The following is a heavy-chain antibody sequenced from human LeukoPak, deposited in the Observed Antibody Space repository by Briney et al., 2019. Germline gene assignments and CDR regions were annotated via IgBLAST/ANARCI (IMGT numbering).Heavy chain of an antibody. V-gene: IGHV3-7*01. J-gene: IGHJ4*02. CDR2: IKQDGSEK. CDR1: GFTFSSYE. CDR3: ARKNGLDY. Sequence: GGSLRLSCAASGFTFSSYEMNWVRQAPGKGLEWVANIKQDGSEKYYVDSVKGRFTISRDNAKNSLYLQMNSLRAEDTAVYYCARKNGLDYWGQGTLVTVSS.